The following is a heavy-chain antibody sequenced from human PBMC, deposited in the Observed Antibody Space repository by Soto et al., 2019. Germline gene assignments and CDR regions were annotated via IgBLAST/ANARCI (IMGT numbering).Heavy chain of an antibody. CDR3: ARGSILCRGGSCYSGWFDP. J-gene: IGHJ5*02. D-gene: IGHD2-15*01. V-gene: IGHV1-46*01. CDR1: GYTSTSYN. Sequence: QVQLVQSGAEVKKPGASVKVSCKASGYTSTSYNMHWVGQAPGQGLEGREIINPSGGSTSYAQKFQGRVTMTRDTSTSTVYMELSSLRSEDTAVYYCARGSILCRGGSCYSGWFDPWGQGTLVTVSS. CDR2: INPSGGST.